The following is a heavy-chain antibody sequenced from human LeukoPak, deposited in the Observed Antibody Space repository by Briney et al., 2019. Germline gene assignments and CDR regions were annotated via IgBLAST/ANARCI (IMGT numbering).Heavy chain of an antibody. Sequence: SETLSLTCTVSGGSISSYYWSWIRQPPGKGLEWIGYIYYSGSTNYNPSLKCRVTISVDTSKNQFSLKLSSVTAADTAVYYCARQPYLNCGGDCYSYYFDYWGQGTLVTVSS. CDR2: IYYSGST. CDR1: GGSISSYY. CDR3: ARQPYLNCGGDCYSYYFDY. V-gene: IGHV4-59*08. J-gene: IGHJ4*02. D-gene: IGHD2-21*02.